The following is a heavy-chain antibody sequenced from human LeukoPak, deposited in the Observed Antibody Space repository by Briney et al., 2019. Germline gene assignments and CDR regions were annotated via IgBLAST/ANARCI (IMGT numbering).Heavy chain of an antibody. CDR1: GFTFSSYA. D-gene: IGHD1-26*01. V-gene: IGHV3-23*01. CDR2: ISGSGGGT. Sequence: GSLRLSCAASGFTFSSYAMSRVRQAPRKGLEWVSAISGSGGGTYYADSVKGRFTISRDNSKNTLYLQMNSLRAEDTAVYYCAKRRVEGGSYLYYFDYWGQGTLVTVSS. CDR3: AKRRVEGGSYLYYFDY. J-gene: IGHJ4*02.